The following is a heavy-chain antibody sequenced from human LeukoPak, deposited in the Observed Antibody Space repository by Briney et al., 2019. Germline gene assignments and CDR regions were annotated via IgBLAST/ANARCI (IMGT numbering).Heavy chain of an antibody. D-gene: IGHD1-1*01. V-gene: IGHV3-21*01. Sequence: GGSLRLSCAASGFTFDDYGMSWVRQAPGKGLEWVSSISSSSSYIYYADSVKGRFTISRDNAKNSLYLQMNSLRAEDTAVYYCARFSEGWNDAWVDYWGQGTLVTVSS. CDR3: ARFSEGWNDAWVDY. CDR2: ISSSSSYI. J-gene: IGHJ4*02. CDR1: GFTFDDYG.